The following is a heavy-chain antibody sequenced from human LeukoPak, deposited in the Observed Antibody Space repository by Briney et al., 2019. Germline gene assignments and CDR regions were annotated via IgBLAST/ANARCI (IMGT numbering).Heavy chain of an antibody. Sequence: GASVKVSCKASGYTFNSHDINWVRQATGQGLEWMGWMNPYSGNTGYAQKFQGRVTMTRDTSINTAYLEFYSLRSEDTAVYYCARGYSPTLRTTGNDYWGPGTLVTVSS. D-gene: IGHD1-1*01. J-gene: IGHJ4*02. CDR3: ARGYSPTLRTTGNDY. CDR2: MNPYSGNT. V-gene: IGHV1-8*01. CDR1: GYTFNSHD.